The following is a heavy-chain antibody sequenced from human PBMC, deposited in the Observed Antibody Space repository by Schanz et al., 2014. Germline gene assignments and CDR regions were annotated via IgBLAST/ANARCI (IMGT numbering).Heavy chain of an antibody. CDR2: ISSSGSYI. CDR1: GFTISSYS. CDR3: AREEGWGIAAAGPKHYYYGMDV. Sequence: EVHLVESGGGLVKRGGSLRLSCAASGFTISSYSMNWVRQAPGKGLEWVSSISSSGSYIYYADSVKGRFSISRDNAKNSLFLQMNRVRAEDTALYYCAREEGWGIAAAGPKHYYYGMDVWGQGTTVNVSS. V-gene: IGHV3-21*01. D-gene: IGHD6-13*01. J-gene: IGHJ6*02.